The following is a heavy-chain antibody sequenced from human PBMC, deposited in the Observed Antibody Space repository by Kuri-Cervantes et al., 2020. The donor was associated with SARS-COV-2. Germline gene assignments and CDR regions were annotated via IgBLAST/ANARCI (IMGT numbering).Heavy chain of an antibody. J-gene: IGHJ3*01. V-gene: IGHV3-23*01. CDR1: GFTFKSYA. Sequence: GGSLRLSCAASGFTFKSYAMNWVRQAPGKGLEWVSGISGTGGGTYYADSVKGRFTISRANSKNMLYLEMKSLRVEDTAVYYCARDDRAGHFDVWGQGTMVTVSS. CDR2: ISGTGGGT. D-gene: IGHD3-10*01. CDR3: ARDDRAGHFDV.